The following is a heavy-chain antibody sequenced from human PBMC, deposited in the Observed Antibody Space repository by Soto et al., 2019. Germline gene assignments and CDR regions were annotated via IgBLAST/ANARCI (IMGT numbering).Heavy chain of an antibody. CDR2: IGTAGDT. V-gene: IGHV3-13*01. D-gene: IGHD1-26*01. CDR1: GVTFSSYD. CDR3: ARDLRRYSGSYLTYYYCGMDV. Sequence: EVQLVESGGGLVQPGGSLRLSCAAAGVTFSSYDMHWVRQATGKGLEWVSAIGTAGDTYYPGSVKGRFTISRENAKNSLYLQMNSLRAGDTAVYYCARDLRRYSGSYLTYYYCGMDVWGQGTTVTVSS. J-gene: IGHJ6*02.